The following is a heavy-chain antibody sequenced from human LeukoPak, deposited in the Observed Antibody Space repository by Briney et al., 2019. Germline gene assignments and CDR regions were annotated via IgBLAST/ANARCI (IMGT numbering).Heavy chain of an antibody. D-gene: IGHD6-19*01. Sequence: GASVKVSCKASGYTFTSYGFSWVRQAPGQGLEWMGWISAYNGNPKYAQKLQGRVTMTTDTSTSTAYRELRSLRSDDTAVYYCARIAVAAYYFDYWGQGTLVTVSS. CDR1: GYTFTSYG. V-gene: IGHV1-18*04. J-gene: IGHJ4*02. CDR3: ARIAVAAYYFDY. CDR2: ISAYNGNP.